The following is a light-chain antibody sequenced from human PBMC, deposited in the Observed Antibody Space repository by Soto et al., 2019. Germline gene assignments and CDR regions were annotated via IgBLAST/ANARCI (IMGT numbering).Light chain of an antibody. J-gene: IGKJ5*01. CDR3: QQLDSMPIT. CDR1: QGIRSY. Sequence: DIRMTHSASSVSASVADRVAITCRASQGIRSYLAWYQQKPGEAPKLLISIASILQSGVPSRFSGSGSGTDFVLTISSLQPEDSATYYCQQLDSMPITFGQGTRLEIK. V-gene: IGKV1-9*01. CDR2: IAS.